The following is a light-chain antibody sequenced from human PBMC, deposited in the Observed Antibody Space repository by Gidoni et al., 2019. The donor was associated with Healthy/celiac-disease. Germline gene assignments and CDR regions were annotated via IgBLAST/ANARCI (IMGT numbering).Light chain of an antibody. V-gene: IGLV2-14*01. CDR1: SSDGGGYNY. Sequence: QSALTQPASVSGSPGQSITISCTGTSSDGGGYNYVSWYQQHPGKAPKLMIYEVSNRPSGVSNRFSGSKSGNTASLTISGLQAEDEADYYCSSYTSSSTRVFGTGTKVTVL. CDR3: SSYTSSSTRV. CDR2: EVS. J-gene: IGLJ1*01.